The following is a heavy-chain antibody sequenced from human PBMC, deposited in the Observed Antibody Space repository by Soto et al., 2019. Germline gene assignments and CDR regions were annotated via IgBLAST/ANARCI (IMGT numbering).Heavy chain of an antibody. CDR3: AKDRTTVTMCWFDP. J-gene: IGHJ5*02. CDR1: GFTFSSYA. V-gene: IGHV3-23*01. Sequence: PGGSMRLSCAASGFTFSSYAMSWVRQAPGKGLEWVSAISGSGGSTYYADSVKGRFTISRDNSKNTLYLQMNGLRAEDTAVYYCAKDRTTVTMCWFDPWGQGTLVTVSS. D-gene: IGHD4-17*01. CDR2: ISGSGGST.